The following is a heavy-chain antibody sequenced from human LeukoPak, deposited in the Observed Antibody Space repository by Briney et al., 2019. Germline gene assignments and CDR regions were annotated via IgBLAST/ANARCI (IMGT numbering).Heavy chain of an antibody. Sequence: SGTLSLTCTVSGGSISSYYWSWIRQPAGKGLEWIGRIYTSGSTNYNPSLKSRVTMSVDTSKNQFSLKLSSVTAADTAVYYCARDSWYSSSWYNWFDPWGQGTLVTVSS. CDR2: IYTSGST. CDR3: ARDSWYSSSWYNWFDP. J-gene: IGHJ5*02. V-gene: IGHV4-4*07. D-gene: IGHD6-13*01. CDR1: GGSISSYY.